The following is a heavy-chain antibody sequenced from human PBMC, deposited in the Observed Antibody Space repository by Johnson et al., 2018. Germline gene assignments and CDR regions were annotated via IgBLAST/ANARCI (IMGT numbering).Heavy chain of an antibody. CDR1: GFTFSSYD. CDR3: AKVSAAAGTQGFQH. D-gene: IGHD6-13*01. V-gene: IGHV3-30*18. J-gene: IGHJ1*01. CDR2: ISYDGSNK. Sequence: VQLVQSGGGVVQPGRSLRLACAASGFTFSSYDMHWVRQAPGKGLEWVAVISYDGSNKYYADSVKGRFTISRDNSKNTLYLQMNSLRAEDTAVYYCAKVSAAAGTQGFQHWGQGTLVTVSS.